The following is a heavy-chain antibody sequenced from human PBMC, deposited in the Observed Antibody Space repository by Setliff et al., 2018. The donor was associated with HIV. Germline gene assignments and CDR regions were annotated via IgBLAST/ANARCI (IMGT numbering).Heavy chain of an antibody. CDR2: IYFTGSS. CDR3: ARVQMAYAAFDV. Sequence: KPSETLSLTCSVSGGSISTYYWSWIRQPPGKGLEWIGSIYFTGSSDNNPSLKSRVTLSVDMSKHQFSLKLSSVTAADTAVYYCARVQMAYAAFDVWGQGTMVTVSS. CDR1: GGSISTYY. V-gene: IGHV4-59*01. J-gene: IGHJ3*01. D-gene: IGHD4-17*01.